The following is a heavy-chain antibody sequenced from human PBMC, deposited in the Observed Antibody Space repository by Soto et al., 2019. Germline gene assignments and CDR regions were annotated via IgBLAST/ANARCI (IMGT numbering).Heavy chain of an antibody. CDR1: GGSFSGYY. D-gene: IGHD4-4*01. V-gene: IGHV4-34*01. CDR2: INHSGST. Sequence: SETLSLTCAVYGGSFSGYYWSWIRQPPGKGLEWIGAINHSGSTNYNPSLKSRVTISVDTSKNQFSLKLSSVTAADTAVYYCATGRRKVTRGYFDYWGQGTLLTVSS. CDR3: ATGRRKVTRGYFDY. J-gene: IGHJ4*02.